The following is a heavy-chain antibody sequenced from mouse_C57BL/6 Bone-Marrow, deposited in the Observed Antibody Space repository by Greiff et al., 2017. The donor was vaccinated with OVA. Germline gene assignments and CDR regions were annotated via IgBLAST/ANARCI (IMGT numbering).Heavy chain of an antibody. V-gene: IGHV5-9-1*02. Sequence: EVKVEESGEGLVKPGGSLKLSCAASGFTFSSYAMSWVRQTPEKRLEWVAYISSGGDYIYYADTVKGRFTISRDNARNTLYLQMRHLKVEDTAMYYCTRAPYSSYVAWFAYWGQGTLVTVSA. CDR2: ISSGGDYI. CDR1: GFTFSSYA. CDR3: TRAPYSSYVAWFAY. D-gene: IGHD1-1*01. J-gene: IGHJ3*01.